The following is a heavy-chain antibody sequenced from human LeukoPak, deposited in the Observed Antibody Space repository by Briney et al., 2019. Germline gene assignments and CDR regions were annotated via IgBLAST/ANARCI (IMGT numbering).Heavy chain of an antibody. CDR3: AKGPGIAAAGRGDYFDY. Sequence: GGSLRLSCAAFGFTFSSYGMRWVRQAPGKGLEWVAVIWYGGSNKYYADSVKGRFTISRDNSKNTLYLQMNSLRAEDTAVYYCAKGPGIAAAGRGDYFDYWGQGTLVTVSS. D-gene: IGHD6-13*01. CDR2: IWYGGSNK. V-gene: IGHV3-30*02. CDR1: GFTFSSYG. J-gene: IGHJ4*02.